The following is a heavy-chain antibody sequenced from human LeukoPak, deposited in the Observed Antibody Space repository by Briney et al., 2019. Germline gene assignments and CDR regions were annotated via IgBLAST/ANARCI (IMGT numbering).Heavy chain of an antibody. CDR3: ASLDLGYCSSTSCYDNWFDP. D-gene: IGHD2-2*01. J-gene: IGHJ5*02. CDR2: IIPILGIA. CDR1: GGTFSSYA. V-gene: IGHV1-69*04. Sequence: SVKVSCKASGGTFSSYAISWVRQAPGQGLEWMGRIIPILGIANYAQKFQGRVTITADKSTSTAYMELSSLRSEDTAVYYCASLDLGYCSSTSCYDNWFDPWGQGTLVAVSS.